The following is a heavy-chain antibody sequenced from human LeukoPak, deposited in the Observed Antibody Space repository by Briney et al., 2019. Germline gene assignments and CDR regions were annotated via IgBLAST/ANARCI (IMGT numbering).Heavy chain of an antibody. Sequence: SETLSLTCAVSGGSISSSNWWSWVRQPPGKGLEWIGEIYHSGSTNYNPSLKSRVTISVDKSKNQLSLKLSSVTAADTAVYYCARALRYFDEDGMDVWGQGTTVTVSS. CDR1: GGSISSSNW. V-gene: IGHV4-4*02. J-gene: IGHJ6*02. CDR3: ARALRYFDEDGMDV. CDR2: IYHSGST. D-gene: IGHD3-9*01.